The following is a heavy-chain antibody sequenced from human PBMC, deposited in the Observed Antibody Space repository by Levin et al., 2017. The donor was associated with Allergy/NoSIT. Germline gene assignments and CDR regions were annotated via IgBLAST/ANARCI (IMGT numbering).Heavy chain of an antibody. V-gene: IGHV3-74*01. CDR2: MNGDGSSA. Sequence: QAGGSLRLSCAGSGFTFSSYWMHWVRQAPGKGLVWVSRMNGDGSSASYADSVKGRFTISRDNAKNTLNLQMNSLRAEDTAVYYCARDGYVDTALTQRKPLDYWGQGTLVTVSS. CDR3: ARDGYVDTALTQRKPLDY. J-gene: IGHJ4*02. CDR1: GFTFSSYW. D-gene: IGHD5-18*01.